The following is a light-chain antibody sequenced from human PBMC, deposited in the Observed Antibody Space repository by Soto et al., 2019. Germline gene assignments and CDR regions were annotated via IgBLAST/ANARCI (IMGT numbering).Light chain of an antibody. Sequence: EIVLTQSPDTLSLSPGERATLFCRASQTLSINSLAWYQQKPGQAPRLLNYAASTRHTGIPDRFNGSGSGTDFALTINRLEPEDFAVYFCQQYDGAPLTFGPGTKVDVK. CDR3: QQYDGAPLT. CDR1: QTLSINS. V-gene: IGKV3-20*01. J-gene: IGKJ3*01. CDR2: AAS.